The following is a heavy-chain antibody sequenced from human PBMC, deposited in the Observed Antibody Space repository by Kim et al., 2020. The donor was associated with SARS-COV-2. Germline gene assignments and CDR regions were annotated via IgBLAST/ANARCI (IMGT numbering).Heavy chain of an antibody. Sequence: ASVKVSCKASGYDFTSYAIHWVRQAPGQSLEWMGWIKVGNGNTKYALKFQGRVLITRDTSARIAYMELSSLTSEDTAVYYCAREGSGFDFWSGTPDYWGQGTLVTVSS. J-gene: IGHJ4*02. V-gene: IGHV1-3*01. CDR2: IKVGNGNT. CDR1: GYDFTSYA. D-gene: IGHD3-3*01. CDR3: AREGSGFDFWSGTPDY.